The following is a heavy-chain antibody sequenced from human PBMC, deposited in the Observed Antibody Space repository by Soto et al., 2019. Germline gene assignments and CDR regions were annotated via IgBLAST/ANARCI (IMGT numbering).Heavy chain of an antibody. CDR2: IRSRANNFAT. CDR3: TRGYCTSTTFWGLDY. CDR1: GFTFSGAA. D-gene: IGHD2-2*01. Sequence: EVQLVQSGGGLVQPGGSLKLSCAASGFTFSGAAMHWVRQASGKGLEWLGRIRSRANNFATAYAASVKGRFAISRDDSKSTAYLQMNSLKIEDTAVFYCTRGYCTSTTFWGLDYWGQGILVTVSS. J-gene: IGHJ4*02. V-gene: IGHV3-73*01.